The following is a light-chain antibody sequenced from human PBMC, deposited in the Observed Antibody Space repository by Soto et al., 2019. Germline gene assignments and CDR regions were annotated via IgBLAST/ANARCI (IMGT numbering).Light chain of an antibody. Sequence: EVVMTQYPAVLSMSPGERATLSCRARQSVSNTVAWYQQKPGQAPRLLIYGASTRSDGVSARFRGSGSGTEFTLTISSLQSEDFSLYYCQQYDNWPRTFGQGTKVDIK. CDR1: QSVSNT. J-gene: IGKJ1*01. CDR3: QQYDNWPRT. CDR2: GAS. V-gene: IGKV3-15*01.